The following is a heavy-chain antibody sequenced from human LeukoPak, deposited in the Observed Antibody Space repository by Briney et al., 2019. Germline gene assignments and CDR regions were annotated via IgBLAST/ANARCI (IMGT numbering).Heavy chain of an antibody. CDR3: AKIMGSAWAFDY. Sequence: AGGSLRLSCAASGFTFSNYGMHWVRQAPGKGLEWVTFIRYDGSNKYYVDSVKDRFTISRGNSKNTLYLQMNSLRAEDTAVYYCAKIMGSAWAFDYWGQGTLVTVSS. J-gene: IGHJ4*02. CDR2: IRYDGSNK. CDR1: GFTFSNYG. D-gene: IGHD6-19*01. V-gene: IGHV3-30*02.